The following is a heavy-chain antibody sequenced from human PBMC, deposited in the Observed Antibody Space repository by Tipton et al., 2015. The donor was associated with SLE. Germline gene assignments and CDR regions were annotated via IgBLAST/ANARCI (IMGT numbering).Heavy chain of an antibody. V-gene: IGHV4-39*07. CDR2: MSFRGSP. Sequence: TLSLTCIVSGGSINSNSYYWGWVRQPPGKGLEWIGTMSFRGSPYYNPSLKNRVIISLDMSKNQFSLKLSSVTAADTALYYCARSRDKTTDGFDIWGQGTTVNVSS. J-gene: IGHJ3*02. CDR1: GGSINSNSYY. D-gene: IGHD1/OR15-1a*01. CDR3: ARSRDKTTDGFDI.